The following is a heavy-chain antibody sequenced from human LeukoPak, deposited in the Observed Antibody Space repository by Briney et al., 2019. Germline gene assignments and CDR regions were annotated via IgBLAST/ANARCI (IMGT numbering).Heavy chain of an antibody. D-gene: IGHD3-22*01. Sequence: PGGSLRLSCAASGFTFSSTWMHWVRQVPGKELVWVARIESDGRRTTYAESVKGRFTISRDNAKNTLYLEMNSLRVEDTAVYYCARGSPPRRNYDSRGYYSYYFDYWGQGTLVTVSS. CDR2: IESDGRRT. J-gene: IGHJ4*02. CDR1: GFTFSSTW. V-gene: IGHV3-74*03. CDR3: ARGSPPRRNYDSRGYYSYYFDY.